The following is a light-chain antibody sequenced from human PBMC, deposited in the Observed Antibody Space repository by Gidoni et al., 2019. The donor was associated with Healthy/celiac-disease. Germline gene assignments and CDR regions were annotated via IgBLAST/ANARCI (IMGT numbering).Light chain of an antibody. J-gene: IGLJ2*01. CDR3: AAWDDSLNGPV. Sequence: QSVLTQPPSASGTPGPRVTIPCSGSSSNIGSNTVTWYPQLPGTAPKLLIYSNNQRPSGVPDRFSGSKSGTSASLAISGRQSEDEADYYCAAWDDSLNGPVFGGGTKLTVL. CDR1: SSNIGSNT. V-gene: IGLV1-44*01. CDR2: SNN.